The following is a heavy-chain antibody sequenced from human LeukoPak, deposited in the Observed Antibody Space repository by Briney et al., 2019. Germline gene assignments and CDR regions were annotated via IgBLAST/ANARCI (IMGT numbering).Heavy chain of an antibody. CDR3: ATVARPDRGYYYYMDV. V-gene: IGHV1-24*01. Sequence: GASVKVSCKVSGYTLTELSMHWVRQAPGKGLEWMGGFDPEDGETIYAQKFQGRVTMTEDTSTDTAYMELSSLRSEDTAVYYCATVARPDRGYYYYMDVWGKGTTVTVSS. CDR1: GYTLTELS. J-gene: IGHJ6*03. CDR2: FDPEDGET. D-gene: IGHD6-6*01.